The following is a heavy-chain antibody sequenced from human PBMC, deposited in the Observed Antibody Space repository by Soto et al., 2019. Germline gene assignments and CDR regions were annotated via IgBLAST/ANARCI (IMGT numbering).Heavy chain of an antibody. CDR2: ISAYNGNT. Sequence: QVQLVQSGAEVKKPGASVKVSCKASGYTFTIYGISWVRQAPGQGLEWMGWISAYNGNTNYAQKLQGRVTMTTDTSTSTAYMELRILRSDDTAVYYCARSCGSGSSCYSYYFDYWGQGTLVAVSS. J-gene: IGHJ4*02. V-gene: IGHV1-18*01. CDR3: ARSCGSGSSCYSYYFDY. D-gene: IGHD2-15*01. CDR1: GYTFTIYG.